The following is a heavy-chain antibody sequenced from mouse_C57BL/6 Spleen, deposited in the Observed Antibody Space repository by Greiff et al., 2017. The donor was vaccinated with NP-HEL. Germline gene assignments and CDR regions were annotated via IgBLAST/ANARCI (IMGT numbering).Heavy chain of an antibody. CDR3: ARYHYGSSYDWYFDV. CDR2: ISYSGST. D-gene: IGHD1-1*01. J-gene: IGHJ1*03. CDR1: GYSITSDY. Sequence: EVKLVESGPGLAKPSQTLSLTCSVTGYSITSDYWNWIRKFPGNKLEYMGYISYSGSTYYNPSLKSRISITRDTSKNQYYLQLNSVTTEDTATYYCARYHYGSSYDWYFDVWGTGTTVTVSS. V-gene: IGHV3-8*01.